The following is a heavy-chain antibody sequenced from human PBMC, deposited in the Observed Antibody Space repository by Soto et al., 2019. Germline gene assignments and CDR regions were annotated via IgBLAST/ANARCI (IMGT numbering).Heavy chain of an antibody. D-gene: IGHD1-1*01. Sequence: QVQLVQSGAEVKKPGASVKVSCKASGYTFSTHGISWVRQVPGQGLEWMGWVRGDNGHRNYAQSLQGRVTMTTDTSTNTAYMELRSLRSDDTAVYYCARGRYGDYWGQGALVTVSS. CDR3: ARGRYGDY. V-gene: IGHV1-18*01. CDR1: GYTFSTHG. CDR2: VRGDNGHR. J-gene: IGHJ4*02.